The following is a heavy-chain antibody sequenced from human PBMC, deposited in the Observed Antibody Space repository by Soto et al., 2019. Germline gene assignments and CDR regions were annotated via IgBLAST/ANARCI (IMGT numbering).Heavy chain of an antibody. D-gene: IGHD1-26*01. J-gene: IGHJ4*02. Sequence: PSETLSLTCTVSGDSISNYFWSWIRQPAGKGLEWIGRFYSSGGTKYNPSLRSRVTMSVDTSKNQFSLKLTSVTAADTAVYYCARRDSASSGRALDSWGQGSLVTGS. CDR3: ARRDSASSGRALDS. CDR1: GDSISNYF. V-gene: IGHV4-4*07. CDR2: FYSSGGT.